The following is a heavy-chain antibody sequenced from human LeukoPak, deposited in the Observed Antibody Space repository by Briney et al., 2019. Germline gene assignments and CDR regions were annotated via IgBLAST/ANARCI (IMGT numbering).Heavy chain of an antibody. CDR2: ISGGGDST. Sequence: PGGSLRLSCAASGFTFSSYTMTWVPQAPGKGLEWVSVISGGGDSTYYADSVKGRFITSRENSKNTLYLQMNSLRAEDTAIYYCAKGAAALGYNWFDPWGQGTLVTVSS. J-gene: IGHJ5*02. V-gene: IGHV3-23*01. CDR3: AKGAAALGYNWFDP. D-gene: IGHD3-16*01. CDR1: GFTFSSYT.